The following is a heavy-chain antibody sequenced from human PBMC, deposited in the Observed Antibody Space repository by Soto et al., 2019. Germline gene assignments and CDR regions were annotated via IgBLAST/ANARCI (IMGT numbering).Heavy chain of an antibody. J-gene: IGHJ4*02. Sequence: GGSLRLSCAASGFTFSSYAMHWVRQAPGKGLEWVAVISYDGSNKYYADSVKGRFTISRDNSKNTLYLQMNSLRAEDTAVYYCARGQGYYDFWSGYYDDYWGQGTLVTVSS. CDR1: GFTFSSYA. CDR3: ARGQGYYDFWSGYYDDY. V-gene: IGHV3-30-3*01. D-gene: IGHD3-3*01. CDR2: ISYDGSNK.